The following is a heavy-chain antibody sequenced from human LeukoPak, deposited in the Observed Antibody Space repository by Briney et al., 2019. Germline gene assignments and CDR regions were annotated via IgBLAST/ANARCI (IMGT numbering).Heavy chain of an antibody. CDR3: AKVIAVASGYFQH. CDR2: LSGSGGAT. CDR1: GFTFSSYA. V-gene: IGHV3-23*01. D-gene: IGHD6-19*01. Sequence: GGSLRLSCAASGFTFSSYAMSWVRQAPGGGLEWVSGLSGSGGATDYAVSVKGRFAIPRDNSKNTLHLQMDSLRAEDTAVYYCAKVIAVASGYFQHWGQGTLVTVSS. J-gene: IGHJ1*01.